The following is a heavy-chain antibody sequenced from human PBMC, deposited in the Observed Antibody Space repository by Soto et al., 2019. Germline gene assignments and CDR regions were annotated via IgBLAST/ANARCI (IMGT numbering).Heavy chain of an antibody. CDR2: IYHSGST. D-gene: IGHD3-3*01. CDR3: ARGSKIFWSGYRSYAFDI. V-gene: IGHV4-4*02. Sequence: QVQLQESGPGLVKPSGTLSLTCAVSGGSISSSNWWSWVRQPPGKGLEWIGEIYHSGSTNYNPSLKTRVTISVDKSKNQFALKLSSVTAADTAVYYCARGSKIFWSGYRSYAFDIWGQGTMVTVSS. J-gene: IGHJ3*02. CDR1: GGSISSSNW.